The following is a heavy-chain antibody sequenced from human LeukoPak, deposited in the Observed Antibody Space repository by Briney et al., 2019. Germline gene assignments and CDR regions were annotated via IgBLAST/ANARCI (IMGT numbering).Heavy chain of an antibody. CDR1: GFTFSSYG. D-gene: IGHD3-9*01. CDR2: ISGSGGST. V-gene: IGHV3-23*01. CDR3: AKGGLRYFDWLPRKGDAFDI. Sequence: QPGGSLRLSCAASGFTFSSYGMHWVRQAPGKGLEWVSAISGSGGSTYYADSVKGRFTISRDNSKNTLYLQMNSLRAEDTAVYYCAKGGLRYFDWLPRKGDAFDIWGQGTMVTVSS. J-gene: IGHJ3*02.